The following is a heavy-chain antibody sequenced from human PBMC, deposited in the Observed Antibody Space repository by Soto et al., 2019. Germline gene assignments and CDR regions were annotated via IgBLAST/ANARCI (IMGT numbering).Heavy chain of an antibody. CDR3: ARDSSGYYWFDP. CDR1: GFSISSGYF. J-gene: IGHJ5*02. CDR2: IYHSGTT. D-gene: IGHD3-22*01. V-gene: IGHV4-38-2*02. Sequence: PSETLSLTCAVSGFSISSGYFWGWIRQPPGKGPEWLGSIYHSGTTYYNPSVKGRVTISVDTSKNQFSLKMSSVTAADTAVYYCARDSSGYYWFDPWGQGTLVTLSS.